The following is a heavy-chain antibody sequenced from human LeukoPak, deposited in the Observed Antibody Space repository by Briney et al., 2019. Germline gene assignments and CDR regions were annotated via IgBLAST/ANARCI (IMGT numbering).Heavy chain of an antibody. D-gene: IGHD4-11*01. V-gene: IGHV3-21*01. J-gene: IGHJ2*01. CDR3: ARDYTKEDSNYVSWYFDL. CDR2: ISSSSNYI. Sequence: PGGSLRLSCAASGFTFISYSMNWVRQAPGKGLEWVSSISSSSNYIYYADSVKGRFTISRDNSKNTLYLQMNSLRAEDTAVYYCARDYTKEDSNYVSWYFDLWGRGTLVTVSS. CDR1: GFTFISYS.